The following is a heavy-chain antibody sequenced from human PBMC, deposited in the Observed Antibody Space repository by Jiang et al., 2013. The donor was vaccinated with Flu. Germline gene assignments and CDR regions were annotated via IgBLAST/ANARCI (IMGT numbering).Heavy chain of an antibody. D-gene: IGHD1-26*01. CDR3: ASAQGDYSRSYWPGMPYDL. Sequence: LLKPSETLSLTCAVSGGSITTYHWTWIRQPPGKGLEWIGYISYSGKTNYYPSLKSRVTISVDTSKNQLSLRLSSVTAADTAVYYCASAQGDYSRSYWPGMPYDLWGQGTLVTVSS. J-gene: IGHJ3*01. V-gene: IGHV4-59*01. CDR2: ISYSGKT. CDR1: GGSITTYH.